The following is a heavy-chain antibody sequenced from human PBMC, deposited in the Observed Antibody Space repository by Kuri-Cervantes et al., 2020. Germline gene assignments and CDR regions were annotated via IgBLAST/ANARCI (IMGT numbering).Heavy chain of an antibody. CDR1: GGSISSYY. V-gene: IGHV4-59*01. D-gene: IGHD2-2*01. J-gene: IGHJ5*02. Sequence: GSLRLSCTVSGGSISSYYWSWIRQPPGKGLEWIGYIYYSGSTNYNPSLKSRVTISVDTSKNQFSLKLSSVTAADTAVYYCARLVPYIVVVPAALRFDPWGQGTLVTVSS. CDR2: IYYSGST. CDR3: ARLVPYIVVVPAALRFDP.